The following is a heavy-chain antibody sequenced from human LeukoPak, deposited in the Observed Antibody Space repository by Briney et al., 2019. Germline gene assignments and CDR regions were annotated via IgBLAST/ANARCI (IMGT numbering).Heavy chain of an antibody. D-gene: IGHD5-18*01. CDR3: ARDRAGTAMPMISYYYYYMDV. CDR2: ISSSSSSYI. J-gene: IGHJ6*03. V-gene: IGHV3-21*01. CDR1: GFTFSSYA. Sequence: GGSLRLSCAASGFTFSSYAMNWVRQAPGKGLEWVSSISSSSSSYIYYADSVKGRFTISRDNAKNSLYLQMNSLRAEDTAVYYCARDRAGTAMPMISYYYYYMDVWGKGTTVTVSS.